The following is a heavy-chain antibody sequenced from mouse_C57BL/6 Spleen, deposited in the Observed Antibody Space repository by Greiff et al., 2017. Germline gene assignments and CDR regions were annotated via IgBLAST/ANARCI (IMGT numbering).Heavy chain of an antibody. V-gene: IGHV1-64*01. J-gene: IGHJ3*01. CDR1: GYTFTSYW. D-gene: IGHD2-13*01. CDR3: ARGDYSQGFAY. Sequence: VKLQQPGAELVKPGASVKLSCKASGYTFTSYWMHWVKQRPGQGLEWIGMIHPNSGSTNYNEKFKSKATLTVDKSSSTAYMQLSSLTSEDSAVYYCARGDYSQGFAYWGQGTLVTVSA. CDR2: IHPNSGST.